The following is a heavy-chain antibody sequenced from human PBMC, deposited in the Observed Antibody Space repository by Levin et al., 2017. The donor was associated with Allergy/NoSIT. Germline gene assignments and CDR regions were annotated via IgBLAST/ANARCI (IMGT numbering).Heavy chain of an antibody. CDR1: GYTFTNYA. D-gene: IGHD6-13*01. Sequence: ASVKVSCKASGYTFTNYAISWVRQAPGQGLEWMGWISVYNGNTKYAQKLQGRVTMTTETSTNTAYMELRSLRSDDTAVYYCAREVVAAGTAGVGWFDPWGQGTLVTVSS. J-gene: IGHJ5*02. CDR3: AREVVAAGTAGVGWFDP. CDR2: ISVYNGNT. V-gene: IGHV1-18*01.